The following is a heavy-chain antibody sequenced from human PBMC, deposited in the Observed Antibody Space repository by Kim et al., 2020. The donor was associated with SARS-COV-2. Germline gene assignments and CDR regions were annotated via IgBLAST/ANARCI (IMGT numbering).Heavy chain of an antibody. CDR1: GFTFSSYD. V-gene: IGHV3-13*01. J-gene: IGHJ6*02. Sequence: GGSLRLSCAASGFTFSSYDMHWVRQATGKGLEWVSAIGTAGDTYYPGSVKGRFTISRENAKNSLYLQMNSLRAGDTAVYYCARAVTTRSRYYYGMDVWGQGTTVTVSS. CDR3: ARAVTTRSRYYYGMDV. D-gene: IGHD4-17*01. CDR2: IGTAGDT.